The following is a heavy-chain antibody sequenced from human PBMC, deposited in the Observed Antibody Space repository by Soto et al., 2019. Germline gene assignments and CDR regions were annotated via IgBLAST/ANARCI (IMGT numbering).Heavy chain of an antibody. CDR3: AMRRVATSDVATNWFDP. CDR2: IIPIFGTA. D-gene: IGHD5-12*01. Sequence: GASVKVSCKASGGTFSSYAISWVRQAPGQGLEWMGGIIPIFGTANYAQKFQGRVTITADEATSTAYMELSSLRAEDTAVYYCAMRRVATSDVATNWFDPWGQGTLVTVSA. V-gene: IGHV1-69*13. CDR1: GGTFSSYA. J-gene: IGHJ5*02.